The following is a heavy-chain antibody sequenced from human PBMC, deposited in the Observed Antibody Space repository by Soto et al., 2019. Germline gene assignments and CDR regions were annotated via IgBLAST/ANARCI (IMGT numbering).Heavy chain of an antibody. CDR2: IISGSSYI. CDR1: GXTFNTYR. J-gene: IGHJ4*02. V-gene: IGHV3-21*01. CDR3: AREFRWNDVDLDY. Sequence: GSLRFSCAAAGXTFNTYRMNWVRQAPGKGLEWVSSIISGSSYIYYADSVRCLFTVSRYNAKNSLWLQMNSLRAEDTAVYYCAREFRWNDVDLDYWGQGNLVTVYS. D-gene: IGHD1-1*01.